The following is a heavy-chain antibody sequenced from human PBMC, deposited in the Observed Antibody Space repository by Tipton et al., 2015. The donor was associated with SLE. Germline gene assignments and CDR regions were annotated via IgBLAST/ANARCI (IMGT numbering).Heavy chain of an antibody. Sequence: LRLSCTVSDGSISSYYWSWIRQPPGKGLEWIGYIYYSGSTNYNPSLKSRVTISVDTSKNQFSLKLSSVTAADTAVYYCARGGIAARWFGPWGQGTLVTVSS. J-gene: IGHJ5*02. CDR1: DGSISSYY. D-gene: IGHD6-6*01. V-gene: IGHV4-59*01. CDR2: IYYSGST. CDR3: ARGGIAARWFGP.